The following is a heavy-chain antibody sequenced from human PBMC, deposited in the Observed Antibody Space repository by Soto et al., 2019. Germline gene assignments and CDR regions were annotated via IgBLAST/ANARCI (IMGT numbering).Heavy chain of an antibody. CDR3: ARDNTDYDSSGYYRRFDE. D-gene: IGHD3-22*01. CDR2: IYYSGST. J-gene: IGHJ4*02. Sequence: SETLSLTCTVSGGSISSGGYYWSWIRQHPGKGLEWIGYIYYSGSTYYNPSLKSRVIISVDTSKSQFSLKLSSVTAADTAVYYCARDNTDYDSSGYYRRFDEWGQGTLVTVSS. CDR1: GGSISSGGYY. V-gene: IGHV4-31*03.